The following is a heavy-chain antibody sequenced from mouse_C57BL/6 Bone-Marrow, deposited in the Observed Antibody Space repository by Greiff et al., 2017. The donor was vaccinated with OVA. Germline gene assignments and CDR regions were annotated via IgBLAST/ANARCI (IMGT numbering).Heavy chain of an antibody. CDR3: ARREDYPLYYAMDY. V-gene: IGHV1-82*01. D-gene: IGHD5-5*01. Sequence: QVQLQQSGPALVKPGASVKISCKASGYAFSSSWLNWVKQRPGKGLEWIGRIYPGDGDPNYNGKFKGKATLTADKSSSTAYMQLSSLTSEDSAVYFCARREDYPLYYAMDYWGQGTSVTVSS. J-gene: IGHJ4*01. CDR1: GYAFSSSW. CDR2: IYPGDGDP.